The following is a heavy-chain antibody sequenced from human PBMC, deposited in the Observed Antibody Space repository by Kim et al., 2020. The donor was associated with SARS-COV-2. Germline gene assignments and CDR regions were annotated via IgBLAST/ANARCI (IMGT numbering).Heavy chain of an antibody. V-gene: IGHV4-34*01. CDR3: ARSTTVTTFYYYYYGMDV. D-gene: IGHD4-17*01. CDR2: INHSGST. CDR1: GGSFSGYY. J-gene: IGHJ6*02. Sequence: SETLSLTCAVYGGSFSGYYWSWIRQPPGKGLEWIGEINHSGSTNYNPSLKSRVTISVDTSKNQFSLKLSSVTDADTAVYYCARSTTVTTFYYYYYGMDVWGQGTTVTVSS.